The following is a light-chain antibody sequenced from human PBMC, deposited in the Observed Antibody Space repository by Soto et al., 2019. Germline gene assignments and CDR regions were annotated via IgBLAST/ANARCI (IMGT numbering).Light chain of an antibody. CDR3: HQSFSVPRT. J-gene: IGKJ1*01. CDR1: QGISSY. Sequence: DIQLTQSPSSASASVGDSVTITCRVSQGISSYINWYRQKPGKVPKLLIYSASSLQSGVPSRFSGDGYGTHFTLTITNLQPEDFGSYFCHQSFSVPRTFGQGTKVDIK. CDR2: SAS. V-gene: IGKV1-39*01.